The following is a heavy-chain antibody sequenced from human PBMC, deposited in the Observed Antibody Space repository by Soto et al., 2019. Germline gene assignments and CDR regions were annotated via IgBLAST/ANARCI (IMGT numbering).Heavy chain of an antibody. CDR2: ISSISSTI. CDR1: GFTFSSYS. J-gene: IGHJ4*02. V-gene: IGHV3-48*01. Sequence: EVQLVESGGGLVQPGGSLRLSCAASGFTFSSYSMNWVRQAPGKWLEWVSYISSISSTIYYADSVTGRFTISRDNARNSRYLQMNSLRAEVTAVYFCARVPPFGVVPGFDYWGQGTLVTVSS. CDR3: ARVPPFGVVPGFDY. D-gene: IGHD3-3*01.